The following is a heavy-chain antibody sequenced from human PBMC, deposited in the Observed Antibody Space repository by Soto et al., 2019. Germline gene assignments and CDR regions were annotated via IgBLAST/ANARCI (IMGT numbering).Heavy chain of an antibody. V-gene: IGHV3-9*01. CDR2: ISWNSGSI. Sequence: GGSLILSCASSGFTFDDYAMHWVRQAPGKGLEWVSGISWNSGSIGYADSVKGRFTISRDNAKNSLYLQMNSLRAEDTALYYCAKDITPGYSSSWYDIEYWGQGTRVTVTS. J-gene: IGHJ4*02. CDR1: GFTFDDYA. CDR3: AKDITPGYSSSWYDIEY. D-gene: IGHD6-13*01.